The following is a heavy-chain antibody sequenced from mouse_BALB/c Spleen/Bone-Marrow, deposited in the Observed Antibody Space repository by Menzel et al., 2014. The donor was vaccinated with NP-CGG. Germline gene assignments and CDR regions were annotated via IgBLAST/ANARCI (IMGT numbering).Heavy chain of an antibody. V-gene: IGHV4-1*02. J-gene: IGHJ2*01. CDR2: INPDSSTI. CDR3: ARLDYCDFLNY. D-gene: IGHD1-1*01. Sequence: EVNLVESGGGLVQPGGSLKLSCAASGFDFSRYWMSWVRQAPGKGLEWIGEINPDSSTINYTPSLKDKFIISRDNAKYTLYLRLNKVRSEDTALYYCARLDYCDFLNYRCQGTTLTGSS. CDR1: GFDFSRYW.